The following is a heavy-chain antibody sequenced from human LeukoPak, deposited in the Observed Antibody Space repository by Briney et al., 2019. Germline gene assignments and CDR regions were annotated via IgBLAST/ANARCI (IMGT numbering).Heavy chain of an antibody. V-gene: IGHV3-11*04. Sequence: PGGSLRLSCAASGFTFSDYYMSWTRQAPGKGLEWVSYISSSGSTIYYADSVKGRFTISRDNAKNSLYLQMNSLRAEDTAVYYCAKRTGTPTYYFDYRGQGTLVTVSS. CDR2: ISSSGSTI. CDR1: GFTFSDYY. J-gene: IGHJ4*02. D-gene: IGHD1-7*01. CDR3: AKRTGTPTYYFDY.